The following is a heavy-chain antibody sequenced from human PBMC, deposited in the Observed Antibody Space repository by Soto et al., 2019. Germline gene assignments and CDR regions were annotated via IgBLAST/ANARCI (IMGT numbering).Heavy chain of an antibody. CDR2: ITSSSSYT. J-gene: IGHJ4*02. D-gene: IGHD3-16*01. CDR3: ARGLGGSFGVPTFDY. Sequence: PGGALRLSCAASGFTFGEYYMSWIRQAPGKGLEWVSYITSSSSYTNYADSVKGRFTISRDNAKNSLYLQMNSLRAEDTAVYYCARGLGGSFGVPTFDYWGQGILVTVSS. V-gene: IGHV3-11*03. CDR1: GFTFGEYY.